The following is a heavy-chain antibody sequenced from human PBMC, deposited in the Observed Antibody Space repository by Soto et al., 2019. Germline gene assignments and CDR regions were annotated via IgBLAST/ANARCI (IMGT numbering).Heavy chain of an antibody. D-gene: IGHD4-4*01. J-gene: IGHJ6*03. CDR2: ISTQNGNT. CDR1: GYTFTGYG. CDR3: ARMTTVDNSHYYMDV. Sequence: QAQLVQSGGELKKSGASVKVSCKASGYTFTGYGVSWVRQAPGQGLEWIGWISTQNGNTNFAQRFQGRVTLTTDTSTSTAKMELRSLRSDDTAVYSCARMTTVDNSHYYMDVWGKGTTVTVSS. V-gene: IGHV1-18*04.